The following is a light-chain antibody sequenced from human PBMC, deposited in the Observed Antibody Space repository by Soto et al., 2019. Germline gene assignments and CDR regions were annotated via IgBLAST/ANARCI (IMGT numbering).Light chain of an antibody. Sequence: DIQMTQSPSTLSASVGDRVTITCRASQSITTLLAWYQQRPGRAPTLLIYKASILESGVPSRFSGSGSGTEFSLTISSLQPDDSATYYCQQYTSYPLTFGQGTRLEIK. V-gene: IGKV1-5*03. CDR2: KAS. CDR1: QSITTL. J-gene: IGKJ5*01. CDR3: QQYTSYPLT.